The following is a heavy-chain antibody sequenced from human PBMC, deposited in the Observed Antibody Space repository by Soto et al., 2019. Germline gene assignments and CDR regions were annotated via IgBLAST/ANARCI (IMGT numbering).Heavy chain of an antibody. D-gene: IGHD2-2*01. CDR1: NAPVDSRTYT. V-gene: IGHV4-39*01. CDR2: IYNSGRT. J-gene: IGHJ6*02. CDR3: ARLNGYCISSSCHGHYAMDV. Sequence: SATLSLTCPFTNAPVDSRTYTWVWIREPPGQGLEWIGSIYNSGRTYYNPSLNSRVTVSVDTSKNQFSLKVTSVTAADTAVYYCARLNGYCISSSCHGHYAMDVWGQGTTVT.